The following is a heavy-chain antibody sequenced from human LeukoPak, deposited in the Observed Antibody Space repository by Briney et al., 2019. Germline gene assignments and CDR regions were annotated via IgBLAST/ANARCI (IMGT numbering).Heavy chain of an antibody. Sequence: PGGSLRLSCAASGFTFSSYAMSWVRQAPGKGLEWVSAISGSGGSTYYADSVKGRFTISRDNSKNTLYLQMNSLRAEDTAVYYCAKSTVGAREVWVYYFDYWGQGTLVTVSS. V-gene: IGHV3-23*01. J-gene: IGHJ4*02. D-gene: IGHD1-26*01. CDR1: GFTFSSYA. CDR2: ISGSGGST. CDR3: AKSTVGAREVWVYYFDY.